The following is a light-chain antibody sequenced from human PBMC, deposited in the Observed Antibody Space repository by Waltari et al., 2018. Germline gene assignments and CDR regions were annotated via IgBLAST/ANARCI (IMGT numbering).Light chain of an antibody. CDR3: QNYERFPAT. J-gene: IGKJ1*01. Sequence: EIVLTQSPATLSLSPGERATLSCRASQSIGIYLAWYQQKSGQAPRLLNYHASSQATGIPDRFSGRGSGTDFRLTISRLEPEDFAVYYCQNYERFPATFGQGTKVEIK. CDR1: QSIGIY. CDR2: HAS. V-gene: IGKV3-20*01.